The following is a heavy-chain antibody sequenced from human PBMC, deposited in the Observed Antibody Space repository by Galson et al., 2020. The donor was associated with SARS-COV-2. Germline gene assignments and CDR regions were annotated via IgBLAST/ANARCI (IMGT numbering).Heavy chain of an antibody. J-gene: IGHJ4*02. CDR3: ARDQWRKGFDY. CDR1: GGSISSGDYY. V-gene: IGHV4-31*03. Sequence: SQTLSLTCTVSGGSISSGDYYWSWIRQHPGKGLEWIGYIYYSGSTYCNPSLKSRVTISIDTSKNQFSLKLSSVTAADTAVYYCARDQWRKGFDYWGQGTLVTVSS. CDR2: IYYSGST. D-gene: IGHD2-8*01.